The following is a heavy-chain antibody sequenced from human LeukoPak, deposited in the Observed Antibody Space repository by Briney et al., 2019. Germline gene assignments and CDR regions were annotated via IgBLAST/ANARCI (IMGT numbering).Heavy chain of an antibody. D-gene: IGHD1-26*01. Sequence: GGSLRLSCAASGFTFSNYNMNWVRQAPGKGLEWVSSISSSSSYIYYADSVKGRFTISRDNAKNSLYLQMNSLRAEDTAVYYCAREVEYSGSAFDYWGQGTLVSVSS. CDR2: ISSSSSYI. V-gene: IGHV3-21*01. J-gene: IGHJ4*02. CDR1: GFTFSNYN. CDR3: AREVEYSGSAFDY.